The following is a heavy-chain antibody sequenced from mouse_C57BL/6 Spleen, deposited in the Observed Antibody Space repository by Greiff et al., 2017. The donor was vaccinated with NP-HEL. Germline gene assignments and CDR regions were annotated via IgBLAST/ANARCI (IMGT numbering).Heavy chain of an antibody. CDR3: ARENDSGAY. V-gene: IGHV3-6*01. CDR2: ISYDGSN. Sequence: EVQLMESGPGLVKPSQSLSLTCSVTGYSITSGYYWNWIRQFPGNKLEWMGYISYDGSNNYNPSLKNRISITRDTSKNQFFLKLNSVTTEDTATYYCARENDSGAYWGQGTLVTVSA. D-gene: IGHD2-4*01. J-gene: IGHJ3*01. CDR1: GYSITSGYY.